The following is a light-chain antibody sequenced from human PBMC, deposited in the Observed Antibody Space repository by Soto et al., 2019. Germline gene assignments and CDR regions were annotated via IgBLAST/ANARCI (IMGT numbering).Light chain of an antibody. CDR3: QKYNSAPWT. CDR1: HDISNS. CDR2: DAS. J-gene: IGKJ1*01. Sequence: DIQMTQSPSSLSASVGDSVTMGCHASHDISNSISWYQQRPGKAPKLVIHDASTLETGVPSRFSGSGSGTDFTLTISSLQPEDVATYYCQKYNSAPWTFGQGTKVDIK. V-gene: IGKV1-27*01.